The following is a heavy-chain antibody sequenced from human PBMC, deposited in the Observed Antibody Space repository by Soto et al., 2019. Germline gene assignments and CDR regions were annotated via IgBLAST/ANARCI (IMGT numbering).Heavy chain of an antibody. J-gene: IGHJ6*02. CDR1: GYTFTSYG. CDR3: ARVGYCGGDCHLSLNYHYYGMDV. D-gene: IGHD2-21*02. CDR2: ISGYNGNT. Sequence: QVQLVQSGAEVMKPGASVKVSCKASGYTFTSYGISWVRQAPGQGIEWMGWISGYNGNTNYAQKVQGRVTMTRDTSTSTAYMELRSLRSDDTAMYYCARVGYCGGDCHLSLNYHYYGMDVWGQGTTVTVSS. V-gene: IGHV1-18*01.